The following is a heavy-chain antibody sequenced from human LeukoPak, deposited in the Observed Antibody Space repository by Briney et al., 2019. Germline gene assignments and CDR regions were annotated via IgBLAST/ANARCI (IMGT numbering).Heavy chain of an antibody. CDR2: IASDGSQT. Sequence: GGSLRLSCAASGFTFSSYFMHWVRQAPGKGLEWVAVIASDGSQTFYVESVKCRFSISRDNSKNTLYLQMNSLRAEDTAVYFCARERQDTIVHSGAFDIWGQGTMVIVSS. J-gene: IGHJ3*02. CDR1: GFTFSSYF. CDR3: ARERQDTIVHSGAFDI. D-gene: IGHD3-10*01. V-gene: IGHV3-30-3*01.